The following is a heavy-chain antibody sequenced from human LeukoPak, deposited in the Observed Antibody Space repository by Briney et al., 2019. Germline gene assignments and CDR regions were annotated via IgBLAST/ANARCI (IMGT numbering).Heavy chain of an antibody. CDR3: ARDQEVGDYPRVMGY. D-gene: IGHD4-17*01. V-gene: IGHV1-2*02. J-gene: IGHJ4*02. Sequence: ASVKVSCKASGYTFTSYYMHWVRQAPGQGLEWMGWINPNSGGTNYAQKFQGRVTMTRDTSISTAYMELSRLRSDDTAVYYCARDQEVGDYPRVMGYWGRGTLVTVSS. CDR2: INPNSGGT. CDR1: GYTFTSYY.